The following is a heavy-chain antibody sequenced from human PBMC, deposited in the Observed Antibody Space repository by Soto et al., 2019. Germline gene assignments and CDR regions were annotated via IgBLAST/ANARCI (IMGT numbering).Heavy chain of an antibody. D-gene: IGHD4-17*01. CDR2: IYYSGST. Sequence: QVQLQESGPGLVKPSETLSLTCTVSGGSISSYYWSWIRQPPGKGLEWIGYIYYSGSTNYNPSLKSRVTISVATSKNQFSLKLSSVTAADTAVYYCASWTTVTTERFAAFDIWGQGTIVTVSS. CDR1: GGSISSYY. CDR3: ASWTTVTTERFAAFDI. V-gene: IGHV4-59*01. J-gene: IGHJ3*02.